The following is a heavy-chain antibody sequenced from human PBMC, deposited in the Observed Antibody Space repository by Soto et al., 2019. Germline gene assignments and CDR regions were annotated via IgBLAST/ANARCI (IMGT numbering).Heavy chain of an antibody. CDR1: GGSISSGGYY. V-gene: IGHV4-31*03. Sequence: QVQLQESGPGLVKPSQTLSLTCTVSGGSISSGGYYWSWIRQHPGKGLEWIGYIYYSWSTYYNPSLKSRVTISVDTSKNQFSLKLSSVTAADTAVYYCVRRSSGYNWFDPWGQGTLVTVSS. J-gene: IGHJ5*02. D-gene: IGHD3-22*01. CDR3: VRRSSGYNWFDP. CDR2: IYYSWST.